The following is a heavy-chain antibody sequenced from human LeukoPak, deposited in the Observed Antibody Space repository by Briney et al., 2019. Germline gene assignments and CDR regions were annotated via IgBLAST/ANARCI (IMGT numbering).Heavy chain of an antibody. J-gene: IGHJ4*02. CDR1: GGSISSGDYY. D-gene: IGHD5-24*01. CDR2: IYYSGST. V-gene: IGHV4-30-4*01. CDR3: ARDLEMATIKGNPFRAPVVTAGGTFGY. Sequence: PSETLSLTCTVSGGSISSGDYYWSWIRQPPGKGLEWIGYIYYSGSTCYNPSLKSRVTISVDTSKNQFSLKLSSVTAADTAVYYCARDLEMATIKGNPFRAPVVTAGGTFGYWGQGTLVTVSS.